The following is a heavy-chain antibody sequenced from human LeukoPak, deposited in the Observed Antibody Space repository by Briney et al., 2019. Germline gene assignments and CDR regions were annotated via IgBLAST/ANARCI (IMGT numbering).Heavy chain of an antibody. Sequence: GGSLRLSCAASGFIFSSYGMHWVRQAPGKGLEWVAVIWYDGSNKYYADSVKGRFTISRDNSKNTLHLQMNSLRAEDTAVYYCARGGYSSSWRVDWGQGTLVTVSS. J-gene: IGHJ4*02. V-gene: IGHV3-33*01. D-gene: IGHD6-13*01. CDR2: IWYDGSNK. CDR1: GFIFSSYG. CDR3: ARGGYSSSWRVD.